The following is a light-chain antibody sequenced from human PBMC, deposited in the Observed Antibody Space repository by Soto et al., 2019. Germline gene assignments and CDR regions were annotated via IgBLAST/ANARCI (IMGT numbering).Light chain of an antibody. CDR1: SSDVGSYNR. CDR2: EVS. V-gene: IGLV2-18*02. Sequence: QSVLTQPPSVSGSPGQSVTISCTGTSSDVGSYNRVSWYQQPPGTAPKLMIYEVSSRPSGVPDRFSGSKSGNTASLTISGLQAEDEADYYCSSYTTKTTGVFGGGTKLTVL. J-gene: IGLJ3*02. CDR3: SSYTTKTTGV.